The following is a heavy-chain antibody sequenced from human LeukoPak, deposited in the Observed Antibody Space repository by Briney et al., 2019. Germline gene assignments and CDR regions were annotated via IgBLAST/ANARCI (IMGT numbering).Heavy chain of an antibody. D-gene: IGHD3-10*01. J-gene: IGHJ5*02. CDR2: IIPLAGIP. Sequence: RASVKVSCKASGSTFRNYAIHWVRQAPGQGLEWMGRIIPLAGIPNNAQRFQGRVTISADISTSTAYMELSSLTSEDTGVYYCARISEMNYEGSESSINRFDPWGQGTLVTVSS. CDR1: GSTFRNYA. CDR3: ARISEMNYEGSESSINRFDP. V-gene: IGHV1-69*04.